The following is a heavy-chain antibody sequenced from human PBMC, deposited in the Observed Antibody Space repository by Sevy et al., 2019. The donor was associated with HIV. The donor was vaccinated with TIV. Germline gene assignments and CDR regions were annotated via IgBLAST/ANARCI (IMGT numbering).Heavy chain of an antibody. D-gene: IGHD4-17*01. Sequence: SETLSLTCTVSGGSISSGGYYWSWIRQHPGKGLEWIGYIYYDGSTNYNPSLKSRVIISLNTSKNQFSLKLTSVTAADTAVYYCAKDTSDYGDYGGTYYFGMDVWGQGTTVTVSS. V-gene: IGHV4-31*03. CDR3: AKDTSDYGDYGGTYYFGMDV. J-gene: IGHJ6*02. CDR2: IYYDGST. CDR1: GGSISSGGYY.